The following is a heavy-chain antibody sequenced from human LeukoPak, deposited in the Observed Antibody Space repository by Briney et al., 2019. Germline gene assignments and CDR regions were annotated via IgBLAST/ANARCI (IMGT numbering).Heavy chain of an antibody. CDR3: AKDQARMSLVVPATPGFDY. J-gene: IGHJ4*02. V-gene: IGHV3-30*18. CDR2: ISYDGSNK. CDR1: GFTFSSYG. D-gene: IGHD2-15*01. Sequence: GRSLRLYCAASGFTFSSYGIHWVRQAPGKGLEWVAVISYDGSNKYYADSVKGRFTISRDNSKNTLYLQMNSLRAEDTAVYYCAKDQARMSLVVPATPGFDYWGQGTLVTVSS.